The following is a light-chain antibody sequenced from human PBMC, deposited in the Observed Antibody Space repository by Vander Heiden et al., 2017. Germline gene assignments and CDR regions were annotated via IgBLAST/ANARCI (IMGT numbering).Light chain of an antibody. J-gene: IGLJ3*02. CDR2: ENN. V-gene: IGLV1-51*02. CDR3: GSGVISGEGWV. Sequence: QKVTISSSGRSPNHGNNYVSWYQQIPGTAPKLLIYENNKRPSGIPDRFFGSESGRTATLGITGLQTGDEAVYYCGSGVISGEGWVFGGGTKLTVL. CDR1: SPNHGNNY.